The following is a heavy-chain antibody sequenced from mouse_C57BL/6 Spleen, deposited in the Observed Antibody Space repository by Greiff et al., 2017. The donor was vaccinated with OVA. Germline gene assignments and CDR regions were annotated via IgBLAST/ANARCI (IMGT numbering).Heavy chain of an antibody. CDR1: GFTFSDYG. V-gene: IGHV5-17*01. CDR3: ARDITTVVATPYYFDY. Sequence: EVQLQESGGGLVKPGGSLKLSCAASGFTFSDYGMHWVRQAPEKGLEWVAYISSGSSTIYYADTVKGRFTISRDNAKNTLFLQMTSLRSEDTAMYYCARDITTVVATPYYFDYWGQGTTLTVSS. J-gene: IGHJ2*01. CDR2: ISSGSSTI. D-gene: IGHD1-1*01.